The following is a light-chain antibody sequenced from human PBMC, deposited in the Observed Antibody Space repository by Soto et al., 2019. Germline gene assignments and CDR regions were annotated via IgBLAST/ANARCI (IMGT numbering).Light chain of an antibody. Sequence: EIVLTQSPATLSLSRGERVSLSCGASQWFSGKNLAWYQQKPGQPPRLLIYSSSVRASGVPDRFRGSGSGTDFTLTITRLEPEDFAVYYCQQYGTWITFGQGTRLETK. V-gene: IGKV3-20*01. CDR2: SSS. CDR1: QWFSGKN. J-gene: IGKJ5*01. CDR3: QQYGTWIT.